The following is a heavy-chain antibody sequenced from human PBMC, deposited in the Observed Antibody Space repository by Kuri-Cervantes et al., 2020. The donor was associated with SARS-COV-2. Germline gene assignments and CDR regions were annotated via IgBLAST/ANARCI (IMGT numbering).Heavy chain of an antibody. CDR2: IRYDGSNK. V-gene: IGHV3-30*02. CDR3: ANDGGDTVLLFDY. CDR1: GFTFSSYG. Sequence: GESLKISCAASGFTFSSYGMHWARRAPGKGLEWVAFIRYDGSNKYYADSVKGRVTISRDNSKNSLYLQINSLRAEDTAVYYCANDGGDTVLLFDYWGQGTLVTVSS. D-gene: IGHD5-18*01. J-gene: IGHJ4*02.